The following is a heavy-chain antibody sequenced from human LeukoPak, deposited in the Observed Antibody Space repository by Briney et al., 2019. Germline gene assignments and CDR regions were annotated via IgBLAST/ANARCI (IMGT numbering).Heavy chain of an antibody. J-gene: IGHJ5*01. CDR2: VIPTLGIA. CDR1: GGTFSSYA. D-gene: IGHD3/OR15-3a*01. Sequence: ASVKVSCKASGGTFSSYAISWVRQAPGQGLEWMGRVIPTLGIALYAQRFKGRVTITADKSTSTAYMELSSLTFEDTAVYFCARDLVCTVNCKDSWGQGTLVTVSS. V-gene: IGHV1-69*04. CDR3: ARDLVCTVNCKDS.